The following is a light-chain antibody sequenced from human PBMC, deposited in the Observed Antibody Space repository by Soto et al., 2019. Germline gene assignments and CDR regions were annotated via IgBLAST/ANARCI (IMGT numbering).Light chain of an antibody. V-gene: IGKV1-5*03. J-gene: IGKJ1*01. CDR2: KAS. CDR3: QQYASFWT. Sequence: DIQMTQSPSTLSASVGDRVTITCRATQSISNSLAWYQQKPGKAPKLLIYKASSLESGVPSRFSRSASRTEFNFTITSLQPDDFATYYCQQYASFWTFGQGTKVEIK. CDR1: QSISNS.